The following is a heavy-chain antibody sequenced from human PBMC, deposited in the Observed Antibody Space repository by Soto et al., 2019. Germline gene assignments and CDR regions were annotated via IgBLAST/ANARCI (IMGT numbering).Heavy chain of an antibody. CDR3: ARGLVGATHYDAFDI. V-gene: IGHV4-34*01. D-gene: IGHD1-26*01. CDR1: GGSFSGYY. J-gene: IGHJ3*02. CDR2: INHRGTT. Sequence: SETLSLTCAVYGGSFSGYYWNWIRQPPGKGLEWIGKINHRGTTNYNPSLKSRVTISVDTSRNQLSLKLSSVTAADTAVYYCARGLVGATHYDAFDIWGQGTMVTVSS.